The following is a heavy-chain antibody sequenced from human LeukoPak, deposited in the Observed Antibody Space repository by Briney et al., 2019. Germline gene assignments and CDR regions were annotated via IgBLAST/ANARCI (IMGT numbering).Heavy chain of an antibody. CDR2: FSWNGAGI. J-gene: IGHJ4*02. Sequence: PGGSLRLSCAASGFTFHDYAMHWVRQAPGKGLEWVSGFSWNGAGIGYADSVKGRFTISRDNAKNSLYLQMNSLRAEDTALYYCAKGWSNSSWYAGYYDFWGQGTLVTVSS. D-gene: IGHD6-13*01. V-gene: IGHV3-9*01. CDR3: AKGWSNSSWYAGYYDF. CDR1: GFTFHDYA.